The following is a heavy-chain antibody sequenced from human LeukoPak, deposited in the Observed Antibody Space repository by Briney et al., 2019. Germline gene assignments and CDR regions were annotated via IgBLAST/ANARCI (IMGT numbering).Heavy chain of an antibody. CDR2: IRYDGSDK. V-gene: IGHV3-30*02. CDR1: GFTFSTYD. CDR3: AKRGGSYIGYFDY. Sequence: PGGSLRLSCAASGFTFSTYDMHWVRQAPGKGLEWVSFIRYDGSDKLCADSVKGRFTVSRDNSKNTLYLQMNSLRPEDTAVYYCAKRGGSYIGYFDYWGQGTLVTVSS. J-gene: IGHJ4*02. D-gene: IGHD1-26*01.